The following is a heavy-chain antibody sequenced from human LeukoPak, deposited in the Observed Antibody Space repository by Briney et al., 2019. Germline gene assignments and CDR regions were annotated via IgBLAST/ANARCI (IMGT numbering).Heavy chain of an antibody. Sequence: GGCLRLSCEASGFTFSTFAMIWVRQPPGKGLEWVSAISGSGGSTYYADSVKGRFTISRDNSKNTLYLQMNSLRAEDTAVYYCAKGAYCGGDCYRPDYWGQGTLVTVSS. CDR2: ISGSGGST. J-gene: IGHJ4*02. V-gene: IGHV3-23*01. CDR3: AKGAYCGGDCYRPDY. D-gene: IGHD2-21*02. CDR1: GFTFSTFA.